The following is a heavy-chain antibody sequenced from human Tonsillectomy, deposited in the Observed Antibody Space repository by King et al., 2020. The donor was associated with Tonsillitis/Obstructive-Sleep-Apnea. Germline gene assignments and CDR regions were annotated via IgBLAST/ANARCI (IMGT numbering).Heavy chain of an antibody. V-gene: IGHV1-18*01. CDR3: AREGYRYSYVYLVRPGHCDY. D-gene: IGHD5-18*01. CDR2: ISAYNGNT. CDR1: GYTFTSYG. J-gene: IGHJ4*02. Sequence: VQLVESGAEVKKPGASVKVSCKASGYTFTSYGISWVRQAPGQGLEWMGWISAYNGNTNYAQKLQGRVTMTTDTSTSTAYMELRSLRSDDTAVYYCAREGYRYSYVYLVRPGHCDYWGQGTLVTVSS.